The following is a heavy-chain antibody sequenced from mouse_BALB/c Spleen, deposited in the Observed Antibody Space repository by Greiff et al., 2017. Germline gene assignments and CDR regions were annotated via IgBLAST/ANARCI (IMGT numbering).Heavy chain of an antibody. CDR3: ARHEGYDGAGDY. CDR1: GFAFSSYD. CDR2: ISSGGGST. V-gene: IGHV5-12-1*01. D-gene: IGHD2-14*01. Sequence: EVKLMESGGGLVKPGGSLKLSCSASGFAFSSYDMSWVRQTPEKRLEWVAYISSGGGSTYYPDTVKGRFTLSRDNAKNTLYLQMSSLKSEDTTMYYCARHEGYDGAGDYWGQGTSVTVSS. J-gene: IGHJ4*01.